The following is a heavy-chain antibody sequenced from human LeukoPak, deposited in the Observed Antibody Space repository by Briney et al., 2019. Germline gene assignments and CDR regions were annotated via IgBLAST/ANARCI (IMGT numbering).Heavy chain of an antibody. CDR3: ARPEGNY. J-gene: IGHJ4*02. CDR1: GDSISSDDYY. Sequence: SETLSLTCTVSGDSISSDDYYWGWIRQPPGKGLEWIGSIFNSGITYYNPSLRSRVTISVDTSKNQFSLMLNSVSAADTAVYYCARPEGNYWGRGTLVTVSS. V-gene: IGHV4-39*01. CDR2: IFNSGIT.